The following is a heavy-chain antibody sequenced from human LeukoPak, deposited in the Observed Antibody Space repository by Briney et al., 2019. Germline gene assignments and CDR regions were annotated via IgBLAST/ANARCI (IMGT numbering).Heavy chain of an antibody. D-gene: IGHD2-15*01. CDR1: GFTFSSYA. CDR2: INHSGST. J-gene: IGHJ4*02. CDR3: ARGPRAYCSGGSCYFDY. Sequence: GSLRLSCAASGFTFSSYAMSWVRQPPGKGLEWIGEINHSGSTNYNPSLKSRVTISVDTSKNQFSLKLSSVTAADTAVYYCARGPRAYCSGGSCYFDYWGQGTLVTVSS. V-gene: IGHV4-34*01.